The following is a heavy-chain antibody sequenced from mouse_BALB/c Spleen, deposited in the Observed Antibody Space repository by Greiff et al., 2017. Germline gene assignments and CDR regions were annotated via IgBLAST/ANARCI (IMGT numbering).Heavy chain of an antibody. J-gene: IGHJ4*01. D-gene: IGHD2-1*01. V-gene: IGHV3-2*02. CDR2: ISYSGST. CDR3: ARLDYYGNYAAMDY. CDR1: GYSITSDYA. Sequence: EVKLMESGPGLVKPSQSLSLTCTVTGYSITSDYAWNWIRQFPGNKLEWMGYISYSGSTSYNPSLKSRISITRDTSKNQFFLQLNSVTTEDTATYYCARLDYYGNYAAMDYWGQGTAVTVSS.